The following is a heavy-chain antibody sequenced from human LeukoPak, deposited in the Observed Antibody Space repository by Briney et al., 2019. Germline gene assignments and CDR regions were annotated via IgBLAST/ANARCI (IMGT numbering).Heavy chain of an antibody. D-gene: IGHD1-26*01. Sequence: ASVTVSCKASGYIFSNFFSSYGITWVRQAPGQGLEWMGWISPYNGKTKFAQKFQGIVTMTTDTSTSTAYMELRSLRSDDTAMYYCARQSTGSYYSPIDYWGQGTLVTVSS. CDR2: ISPYNGKT. CDR1: GYIFSNFFSSYG. J-gene: IGHJ4*02. CDR3: ARQSTGSYYSPIDY. V-gene: IGHV1-18*01.